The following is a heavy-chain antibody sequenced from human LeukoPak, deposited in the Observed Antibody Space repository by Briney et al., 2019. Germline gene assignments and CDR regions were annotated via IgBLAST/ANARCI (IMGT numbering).Heavy chain of an antibody. CDR2: VYYDGSA. Sequence: SETLSLTCGVSGDSIRSSIYYWGWIRQPPGKGLEWIGSVYYDGSAYYNPSLKSRDTISVDTSKNQLSLKLSSVTAADTAVYYCARPLTRGGTYYVWGQGTLVTVSS. D-gene: IGHD1-26*01. CDR3: ARPLTRGGTYYV. CDR1: GDSIRSSIYY. V-gene: IGHV4-39*01. J-gene: IGHJ4*02.